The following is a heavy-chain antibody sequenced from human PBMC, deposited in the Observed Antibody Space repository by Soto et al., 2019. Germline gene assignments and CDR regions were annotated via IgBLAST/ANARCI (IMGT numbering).Heavy chain of an antibody. CDR3: AAGGSWARLDN. CDR1: GGTLNNYA. Sequence: QVQLVQSGAEVKKPGSSLKVSCTASGGTLNNYAISWLRQAPGQGLEWMGGIITAFGPAIYAQKSQGRVSITADESTQTAHTDLSSPRSDDTAVDYCAAGGSWARLDNWGQGTLVTVSS. V-gene: IGHV1-69*01. CDR2: IITAFGPA. J-gene: IGHJ4*02. D-gene: IGHD6-13*01.